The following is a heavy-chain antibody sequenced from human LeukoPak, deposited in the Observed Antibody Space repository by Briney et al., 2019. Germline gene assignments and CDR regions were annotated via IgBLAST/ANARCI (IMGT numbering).Heavy chain of an antibody. CDR2: IWYDGSNK. D-gene: IGHD5-12*01. Sequence: PGGSLRLSCAASGFTFSSYGMHWVRQAPGKGLEWVAVIWYDGSNKYYADSVKGRFTISRDNSKNTLYLQMNSLRAEDTAVYYCAVEMATSNFDDWGQGTLVTVSS. V-gene: IGHV3-33*01. CDR3: AVEMATSNFDD. CDR1: GFTFSSYG. J-gene: IGHJ4*02.